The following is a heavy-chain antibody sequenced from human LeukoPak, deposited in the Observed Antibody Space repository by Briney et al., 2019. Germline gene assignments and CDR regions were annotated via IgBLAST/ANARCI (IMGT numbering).Heavy chain of an antibody. V-gene: IGHV1-18*01. CDR2: ISVYNGNT. CDR1: GYTFTIYG. D-gene: IGHD5-24*01. J-gene: IGHJ4*02. Sequence: ASVTVSFTDSGYTFTIYGNSWVRQAPGQGIEWMGWISVYNGNTNFSQKLQGRVTMTTDTATSTAYMELRRLRSDDTAVYYCARFLDRYGYNFFGYWGQGTLVTVSS. CDR3: ARFLDRYGYNFFGY.